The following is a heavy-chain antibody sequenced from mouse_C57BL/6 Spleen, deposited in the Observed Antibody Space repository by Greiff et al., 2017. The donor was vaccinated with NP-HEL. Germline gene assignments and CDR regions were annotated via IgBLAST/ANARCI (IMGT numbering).Heavy chain of an antibody. CDR3: AREYSKRAMDY. CDR2: ISYDGSN. Sequence: EVQLQQSGPGLVKPSQSLSLTCSVTGYSITSGYYWNWIRQFPGNKLEWMGYISYDGSNNYNPSLKNRISITRDTSKNQFFLKLNSVTTEDTATYYCAREYSKRAMDYWGQGTSVTVSS. CDR1: GYSITSGYY. J-gene: IGHJ4*01. D-gene: IGHD2-5*01. V-gene: IGHV3-6*01.